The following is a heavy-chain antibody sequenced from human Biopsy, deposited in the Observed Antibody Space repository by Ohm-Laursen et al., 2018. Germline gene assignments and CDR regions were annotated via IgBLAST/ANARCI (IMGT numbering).Heavy chain of an antibody. Sequence: GSLRLSCAASGFDFSDYSMSWVRQAPGKGLEWVSSVTTTSSYIYYADSVKGRFTISRDNAKNSLYLQMNSLRAEDTAVYYCARAYPTPGRRLVVVAGDFDCWGQGTRVTVSS. D-gene: IGHD2-15*01. V-gene: IGHV3-21*01. CDR1: GFDFSDYS. J-gene: IGHJ4*02. CDR2: VTTTSSYI. CDR3: ARAYPTPGRRLVVVAGDFDC.